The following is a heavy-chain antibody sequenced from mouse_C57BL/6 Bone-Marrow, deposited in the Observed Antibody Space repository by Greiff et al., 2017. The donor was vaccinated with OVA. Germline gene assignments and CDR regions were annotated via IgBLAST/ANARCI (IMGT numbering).Heavy chain of an antibody. CDR2: IYPRSGNT. Sequence: QVQLKQSGAELARPGASVKLSCKASGYTFTSYGISWVKQRTGQGLEWIGEIYPRSGNTYYNEKFKGKATLTADKSSSTAYMELRSLTSEDSAVYVCARYYDGYYVRYWGQGTTLTVSS. CDR1: GYTFTSYG. D-gene: IGHD2-3*01. J-gene: IGHJ2*01. V-gene: IGHV1-81*01. CDR3: ARYYDGYYVRY.